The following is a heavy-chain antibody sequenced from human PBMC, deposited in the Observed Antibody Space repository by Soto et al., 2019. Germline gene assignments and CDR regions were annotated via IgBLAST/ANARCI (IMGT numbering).Heavy chain of an antibody. CDR3: AKDVHYDIVTGIEYFDH. Sequence: EQLLESGGGLVQPGGSLKISCAVAGFTFSSYAMSWVRQAPGKGLAWVSGISGTGRVTNYAESVKGRFTISRDNPKNTLYLEMKSLRDEDTAVYYCAKDVHYDIVTGIEYFDHWGQGTLVTVSS. CDR1: GFTFSSYA. D-gene: IGHD3-9*01. J-gene: IGHJ1*01. CDR2: ISGTGRVT. V-gene: IGHV3-23*01.